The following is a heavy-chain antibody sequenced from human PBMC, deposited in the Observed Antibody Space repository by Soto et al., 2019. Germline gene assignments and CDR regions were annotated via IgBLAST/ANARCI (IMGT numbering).Heavy chain of an antibody. CDR2: ISYDGSNK. CDR1: GFTFSSYG. CDR3: AKSWDIVVVPAAIGGYFDY. V-gene: IGHV3-30*18. Sequence: PGGSLRLSCAASGFTFSSYGMHWVRQAPGKGLEWVAVISYDGSNKYYADSVKGRFTISRDNSKNTLYLQMNSLRAEDTAVYYCAKSWDIVVVPAAIGGYFDYWGQGTLVTVSS. D-gene: IGHD2-2*01. J-gene: IGHJ4*02.